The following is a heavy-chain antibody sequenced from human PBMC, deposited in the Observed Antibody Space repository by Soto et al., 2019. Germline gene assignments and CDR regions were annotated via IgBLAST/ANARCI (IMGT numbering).Heavy chain of an antibody. D-gene: IGHD2-15*01. V-gene: IGHV3-48*02. J-gene: IGHJ5*02. CDR3: ARDLVVVAATRGGHHWFDP. CDR2: ISSSSSTI. Sequence: GGSLRLSCAASGFPFSSYSMNLVRQSPGKGLEWVSYISSSSSTIYYADSVKGRFTISRDNAKNSLYLQMNSLRDEDTAVYYCARDLVVVAATRGGHHWFDPWGQGTLVTVSS. CDR1: GFPFSSYS.